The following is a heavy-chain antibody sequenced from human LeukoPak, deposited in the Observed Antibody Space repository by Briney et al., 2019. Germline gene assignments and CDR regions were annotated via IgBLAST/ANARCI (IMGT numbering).Heavy chain of an antibody. CDR1: GGTFRSYA. Sequence: GASVMVSCKASGGTFRSYAITWVRQAPGKGLEWMGGIIPMINTPKYAQKFQGRVSITADESTSTGYMEVSSLRSEDTAVYYCAIFQGTYGDNENDYWGQGPLGTVSS. CDR3: AIFQGTYGDNENDY. V-gene: IGHV1-69*13. CDR2: IIPMINTP. J-gene: IGHJ4*02. D-gene: IGHD4-17*01.